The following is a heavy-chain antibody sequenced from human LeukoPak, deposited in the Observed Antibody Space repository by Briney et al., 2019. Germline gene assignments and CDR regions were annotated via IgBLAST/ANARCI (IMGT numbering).Heavy chain of an antibody. CDR2: INPNSGGT. J-gene: IGHJ6*02. V-gene: IGHV1-2*06. D-gene: IGHD6-19*01. CDR3: ARAGSSGYYYYYGMDV. Sequence: ASVKVSCKASGHTFTGYYMHWVRQAPGQGLEWMGRINPNSGGTNYAQKFQGRVTMTRDTSISTAYMELSRLRSDDTAVYYCARAGSSGYYYYYGMDVWGQGTTVTVSS. CDR1: GHTFTGYY.